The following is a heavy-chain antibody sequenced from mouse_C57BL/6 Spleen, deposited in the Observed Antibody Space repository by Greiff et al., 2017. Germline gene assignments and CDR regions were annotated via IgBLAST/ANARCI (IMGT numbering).Heavy chain of an antibody. CDR1: GYAFSSSW. CDR2: IYPGDGDT. V-gene: IGHV1-82*01. D-gene: IGHD2-4*01. J-gene: IGHJ4*01. CDR3: ARRLSYDYVYAMDY. Sequence: QVQLQQSGPELVKPGASVKISCKASGYAFSSSWMNWVKQRPGKGLEWIGRIYPGDGDTNYNGKFKGKATVTADKSSSTAYMQLSSLTSEDSAVYFGARRLSYDYVYAMDYWGQGTSVTVSS.